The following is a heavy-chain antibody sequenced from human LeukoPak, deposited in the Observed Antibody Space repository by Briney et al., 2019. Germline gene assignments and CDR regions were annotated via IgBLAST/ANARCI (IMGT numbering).Heavy chain of an antibody. V-gene: IGHV3-9*01. J-gene: IGHJ4*02. CDR2: ISWNSGSI. CDR3: AKDWARIAAAGTNFDY. D-gene: IGHD6-13*01. Sequence: GGSLRLSCAASGFTFSSYAMSWVRQAPGKGLEWVSGISWNSGSIGYADSVKGRFTISRDNAKNSLYLQMNSLRAEDTALYYCAKDWARIAAAGTNFDYWGQGTLVTVSS. CDR1: GFTFSSYA.